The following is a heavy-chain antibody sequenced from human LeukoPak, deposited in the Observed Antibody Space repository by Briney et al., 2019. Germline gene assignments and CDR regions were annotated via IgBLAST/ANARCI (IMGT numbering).Heavy chain of an antibody. CDR1: GYTFTGYY. CDR2: MNPNSGNT. D-gene: IGHD2-15*01. Sequence: ASVKVSCKASGYTFTGYYMHWVRQATGQGLEWMGWMNPNSGNTGYAQKFQGRVTMTRNTSISTAYMELSSLRSEDTAVYYCARGGAYCSGGSCYYWFDPWGQGTLVTVSS. CDR3: ARGGAYCSGGSCYYWFDP. J-gene: IGHJ5*02. V-gene: IGHV1-8*02.